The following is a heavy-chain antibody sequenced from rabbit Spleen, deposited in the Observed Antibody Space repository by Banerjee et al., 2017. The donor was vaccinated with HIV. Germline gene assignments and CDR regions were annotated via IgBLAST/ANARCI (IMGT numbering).Heavy chain of an antibody. J-gene: IGHJ4*01. Sequence: EQLEESGGGLVQPEGSLTLTCTASGLDFSSSYWICWVRQAPGKGLEWIACIDVSKRGNTYYASWTKGRFTISETSSTTVTLQMTSLTAADTATYFCARDSAGREDFNLWGPGTLVTVS. CDR2: IDVSKRGNT. V-gene: IGHV1S45*01. CDR3: ARDSAGREDFNL. CDR1: GLDFSSSYW. D-gene: IGHD4-2*01.